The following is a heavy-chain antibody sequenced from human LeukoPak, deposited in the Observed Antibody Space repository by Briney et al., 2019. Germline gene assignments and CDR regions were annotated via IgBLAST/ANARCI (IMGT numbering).Heavy chain of an antibody. J-gene: IGHJ3*02. D-gene: IGHD3-22*01. Sequence: GGSPRLSCAASGFTFSSYSMNWVRQAPGKGLEWVSYISRSSSTIYYADSVKGRFTISRDNAKNSLYLQMNSLRDEDTAVYYCARDDYYDVSVYSDDAFDIWGQGTMVTVSS. CDR2: ISRSSSTI. V-gene: IGHV3-48*02. CDR3: ARDDYYDVSVYSDDAFDI. CDR1: GFTFSSYS.